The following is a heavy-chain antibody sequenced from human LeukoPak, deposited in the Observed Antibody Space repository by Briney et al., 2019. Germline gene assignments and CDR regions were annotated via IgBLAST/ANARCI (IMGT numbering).Heavy chain of an antibody. CDR2: ISAYNGNT. Sequence: ASVKVSCKASGGTFSSYAISWVRQAPGQGLEWMGWISAYNGNTNYAQKFQGRVTMTRNTSISTAYMELSSLRSEDTAVYYCATGYYDSSADAFDIWGQGTMVTVSS. V-gene: IGHV1-8*02. CDR1: GGTFSSYA. CDR3: ATGYYDSSADAFDI. J-gene: IGHJ3*02. D-gene: IGHD3-22*01.